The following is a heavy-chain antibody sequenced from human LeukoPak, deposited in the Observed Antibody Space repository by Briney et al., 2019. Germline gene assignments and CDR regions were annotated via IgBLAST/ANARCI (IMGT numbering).Heavy chain of an antibody. J-gene: IGHJ5*02. CDR2: IVVGSGNT. CDR3: ASLRQLWWFDP. V-gene: IGHV1-58*02. CDR1: GFTFTSSA. Sequence: GASVKVSCKASGFTFTSSAMQWVRQARGQRLEWIGWIVVGSGNTNYAQKFQERVTITRDMSTSTAYMELSSLRSEDTAVYYCASLRQLWWFDPWGQGTLVTVSS. D-gene: IGHD6-13*01.